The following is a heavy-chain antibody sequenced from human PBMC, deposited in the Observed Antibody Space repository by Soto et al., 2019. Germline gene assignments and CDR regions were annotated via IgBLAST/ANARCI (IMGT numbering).Heavy chain of an antibody. CDR3: ARSMRYLDWGAHPKNYYYGMDV. D-gene: IGHD3-9*01. Sequence: SETLSLTCAVYGGSFSGYYWCWIRQPPGKGLEWIGEINHSGSTNYNPSLKSRVTISVDTSKNQFSLKLSSVTAADTAVYYCARSMRYLDWGAHPKNYYYGMDVWGQGTTVTFS. V-gene: IGHV4-34*01. CDR2: INHSGST. CDR1: GGSFSGYY. J-gene: IGHJ6*02.